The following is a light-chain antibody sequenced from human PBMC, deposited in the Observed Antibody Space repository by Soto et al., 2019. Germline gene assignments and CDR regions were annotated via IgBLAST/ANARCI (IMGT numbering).Light chain of an antibody. V-gene: IGLV2-14*01. J-gene: IGLJ1*01. CDR1: XSXXGGXDY. CDR3: SSYTGSSTLYV. Sequence: QSVLTQPASXSGXPGQXXTXSXXGTXSXXGGXDYXSWYXXHPGKVPKLXIFEVSNRPSGVSYRFSGSKSGNTASLTISXXQXEDEADYYCSSYTGSSTLYVFGXGTKVTVL. CDR2: EVS.